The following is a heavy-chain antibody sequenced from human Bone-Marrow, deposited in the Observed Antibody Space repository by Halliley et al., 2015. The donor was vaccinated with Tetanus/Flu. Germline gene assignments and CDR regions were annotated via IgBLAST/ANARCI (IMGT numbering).Heavy chain of an antibody. CDR1: GGSISGDYS. Sequence: TLSLTCSISGGSISGDYSWSWIRQPPGKGLEWIGYIYHTGNSYYNPSLTSRLTISIDRSKNQSSLKLTSVTAADTAVYYCARGALLGAFDVWGPGTRVAVSS. V-gene: IGHV4-30-2*01. J-gene: IGHJ3*01. D-gene: IGHD3-16*01. CDR3: ARGALLGAFDV. CDR2: IYHTGNS.